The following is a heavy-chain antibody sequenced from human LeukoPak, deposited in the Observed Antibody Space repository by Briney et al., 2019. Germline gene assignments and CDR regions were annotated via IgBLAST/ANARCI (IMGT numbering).Heavy chain of an antibody. CDR1: GYSLVVYP. CDR2: INEDGGKT. CDR3: ATEFDYLGTDAFFI. V-gene: IGHV3-43*02. D-gene: IGHD4/OR15-4a*01. Sequence: GVSLRLSCAASGYSLVVYPRRCVRQAPGKGLEWVSLINEDGGKTFYADSVRGRFTISRDNSKNSLYLQMNSLRSEDSALYYYATEFDYLGTDAFFIWGQGTIVTVSS. J-gene: IGHJ3*02.